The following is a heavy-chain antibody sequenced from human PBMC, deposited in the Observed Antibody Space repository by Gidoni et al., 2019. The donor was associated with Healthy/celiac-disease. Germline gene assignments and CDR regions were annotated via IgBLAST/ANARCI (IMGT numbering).Heavy chain of an antibody. CDR3: ARLHYDYVWGSYEAHFDY. Sequence: EVQLVESGGGLVQPGGSLSLSCTASGFTFGDYWMSWVRQAPGKELDWVANIKEDGSKNSYVDSVKGRFTISRVNAKNSLYLQMNRLRAEDTAVYYCARLHYDYVWGSYEAHFDYWGQGTLVTVSS. J-gene: IGHJ4*02. V-gene: IGHV3-7*01. CDR2: IKEDGSKN. CDR1: GFTFGDYW. D-gene: IGHD3-16*01.